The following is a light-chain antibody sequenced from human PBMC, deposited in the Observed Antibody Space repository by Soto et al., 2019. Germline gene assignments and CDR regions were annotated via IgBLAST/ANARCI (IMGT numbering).Light chain of an antibody. CDR1: QSISTY. CDR3: QQSFNTLS. Sequence: DIQMTQSPSSLSASVGDRVTITCRASQSISTYVSWYQHRPGKAPKLLIYSASTLQSGVPPRFSGSGSGTDFTLTISSLQPEDFATYYGQQSFNTLSFGGGTKVEIE. V-gene: IGKV1-39*01. CDR2: SAS. J-gene: IGKJ4*01.